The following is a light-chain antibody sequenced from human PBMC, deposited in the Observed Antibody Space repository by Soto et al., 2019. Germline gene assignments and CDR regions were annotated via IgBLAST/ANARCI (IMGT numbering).Light chain of an antibody. Sequence: ESVLTQSPGTLSLSPGERATLSCRASQSVSSNYLAWYQQKPGQAPRLLIYGASTRATGIPDRFSGSGSGTDFTLTISRLEPEDFAVYYCQQYGRSPFTFGPGTKVDIK. V-gene: IGKV3-20*01. J-gene: IGKJ3*01. CDR1: QSVSSNY. CDR3: QQYGRSPFT. CDR2: GAS.